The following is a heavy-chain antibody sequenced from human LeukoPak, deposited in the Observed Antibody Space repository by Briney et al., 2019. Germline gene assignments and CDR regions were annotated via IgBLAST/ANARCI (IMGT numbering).Heavy chain of an antibody. CDR2: ISANGQNT. V-gene: IGHV3-23*01. Sequence: GGSLRLSCAASGFSFSTYAMTWVRQAPGKGLEWISSISANGQNTYYADSVKGRFTISRDNSKNTLYLQMNSLSAEDTAIYYCANSEGPQIRPSYFDSWGRGTLVPVSS. J-gene: IGHJ4*02. CDR1: GFSFSTYA. CDR3: ANSEGPQIRPSYFDS.